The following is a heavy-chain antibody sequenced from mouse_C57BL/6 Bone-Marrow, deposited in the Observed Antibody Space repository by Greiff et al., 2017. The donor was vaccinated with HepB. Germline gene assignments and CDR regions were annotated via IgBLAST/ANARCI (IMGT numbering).Heavy chain of an antibody. D-gene: IGHD2-1*01. Sequence: EVMLVESGGDLVKPGGSLKLSCAASGFTFSSYGMSWVRQTPDKRLEWVATISSGGSYTYYPDSVKGRFTISRDNAKNTLYLQMSSLKSEDTAMYYCARRAYGNYWGQGTSVTVSS. CDR3: ARRAYGNY. CDR1: GFTFSSYG. V-gene: IGHV5-6*02. CDR2: ISSGGSYT. J-gene: IGHJ4*01.